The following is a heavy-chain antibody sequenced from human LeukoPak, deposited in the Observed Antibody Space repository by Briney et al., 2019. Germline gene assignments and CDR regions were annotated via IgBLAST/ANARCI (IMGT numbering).Heavy chain of an antibody. D-gene: IGHD6-6*01. CDR2: ISAYNGNT. V-gene: IGHV1-18*01. CDR3: ASLDSSSDY. CDR1: GYTFTSYG. Sequence: ASVKVSCKASGYTFTSYGISWVRQAPGQGLEWMGWISAYNGNTNYAQKLQGRVTMTRDMSTSTVYMELSRLRSDDTAVYYCASLDSSSDYWGQGTLVTVSS. J-gene: IGHJ4*02.